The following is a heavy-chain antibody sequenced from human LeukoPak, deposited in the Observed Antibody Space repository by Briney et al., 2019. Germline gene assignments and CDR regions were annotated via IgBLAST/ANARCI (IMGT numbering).Heavy chain of an antibody. J-gene: IGHJ5*02. CDR1: GYTFTNYG. V-gene: IGHV1-18*01. CDR3: ARDTRADINNWYNYFDP. Sequence: ASVKVSCKAYGYTFTNYGISWVRQGPGQGLEWMGWISSYNGNTNYAQKLQGRVTMTTDTSTSTTYMELRSLRSDDTAVYYCARDTRADINNWYNYFDPWGQGTLVTVSS. D-gene: IGHD1-20*01. CDR2: ISSYNGNT.